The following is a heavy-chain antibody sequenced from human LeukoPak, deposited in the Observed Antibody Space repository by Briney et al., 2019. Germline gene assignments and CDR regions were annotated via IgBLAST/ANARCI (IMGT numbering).Heavy chain of an antibody. V-gene: IGHV4-59*12. CDR2: ISYSGNT. CDR3: ARPKERRGTSYYYMDV. Sequence: SETLSLTCTVSGGSINNYYWSWIRQPPGKELEWIGYISYSGNTDSNPSLKSRVTISVDTSKNQFSLKLSSVTDADTAVYYCARPKERRGTSYYYMDVWAKGTTVTVYS. D-gene: IGHD1-1*01. J-gene: IGHJ6*03. CDR1: GGSINNYY.